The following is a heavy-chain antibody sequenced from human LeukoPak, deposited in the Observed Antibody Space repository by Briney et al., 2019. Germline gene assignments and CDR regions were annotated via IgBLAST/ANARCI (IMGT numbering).Heavy chain of an antibody. D-gene: IGHD2-2*01. CDR2: ISYDGSNK. V-gene: IGHV3-30-3*01. J-gene: IGHJ5*02. CDR3: YCSSSTCYAGGGFS. Sequence: PGGSLRLSCAASGFTFSSYAMHWVRQAPGKGLEWVAVISYDGSNKYYADSVKGRFTISRDNSKNTLYLQMNSLRVEDTAVYYCYCSSSTCYAGGGFSWGQGTLLTVSS. CDR1: GFTFSSYA.